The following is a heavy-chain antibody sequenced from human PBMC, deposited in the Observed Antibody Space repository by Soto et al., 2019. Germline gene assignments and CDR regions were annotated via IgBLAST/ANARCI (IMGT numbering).Heavy chain of an antibody. CDR3: ARGGYCSGGSCSGPSVEY. CDR2: INQSGST. CDR1: GGPFSDSY. V-gene: IGHV4-34*01. J-gene: IGHJ4*01. D-gene: IGHD2-15*01. Sequence: QVQLQQWGAGLLKPSETLSLTCAVHGGPFSDSYWSWIRQPPGKGLEWIGEINQSGSTDYTPSLKSRVTRSVDTSKNQFSQKLSAVTAADTALYYCARGGYCSGGSCSGPSVEYWGHGTLVTVSS.